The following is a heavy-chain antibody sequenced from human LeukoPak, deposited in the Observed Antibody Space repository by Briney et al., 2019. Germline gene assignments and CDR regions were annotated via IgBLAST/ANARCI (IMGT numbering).Heavy chain of an antibody. Sequence: SATLSLTCAVYGGSFSGYYWSWIRQPPGKGLEWIGEINHSGSTNYNPSLKSRVTISVDTSKNQFSLKLSSVTAADTAVYYCARGNSPHWRRGFFDYWGQGTLVTVSS. CDR1: GGSFSGYY. J-gene: IGHJ4*02. CDR2: INHSGST. D-gene: IGHD3-3*02. V-gene: IGHV4-34*01. CDR3: ARGNSPHWRRGFFDY.